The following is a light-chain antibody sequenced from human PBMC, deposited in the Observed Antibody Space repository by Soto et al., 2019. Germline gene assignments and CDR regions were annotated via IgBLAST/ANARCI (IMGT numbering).Light chain of an antibody. CDR1: TGAVTSGHY. V-gene: IGLV7-43*01. CDR3: LLYYAGAWV. Sequence: QTVVTQESSLTVSPGGTVTLTCASSTGAVTSGHYPNRFQQKPGQAPRALIYSGSHKHSWTPARFSGSLLGGKAALTLSGVQPEDEAEYSCLLYYAGAWVFGGGTKLTVL. CDR2: SGS. J-gene: IGLJ3*02.